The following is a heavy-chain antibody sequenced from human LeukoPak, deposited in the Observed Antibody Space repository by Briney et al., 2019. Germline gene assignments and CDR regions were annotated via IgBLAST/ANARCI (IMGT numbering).Heavy chain of an antibody. V-gene: IGHV3-23*01. CDR3: VKGLLWELPFDY. J-gene: IGHJ4*02. Sequence: PGGSLRLSCVDSLVSFIVATMRSGRQAPGKGLEWVSAISGSGSRYYADSVKGRFTSSRDNSKNTLYLQMNSLKAEDTAVYFCVKGLLWELPFDYWGQGTLVTVSS. CDR2: ISGSGSR. D-gene: IGHD1-26*01. CDR1: LVSFIVAT.